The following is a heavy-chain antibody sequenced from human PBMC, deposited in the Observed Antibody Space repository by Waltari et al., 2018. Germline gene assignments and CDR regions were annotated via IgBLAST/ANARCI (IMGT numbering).Heavy chain of an antibody. CDR3: ARGAGIAAAGAHYYYYGMDV. V-gene: IGHV1-3*01. CDR1: GYTFTSYA. J-gene: IGHJ6*02. Sequence: QVQLVQSGAEVKKPGASVKVSCKASGYTFTSYAMHWVRQAPGQRLEWMGWINAGNGNTKYSQKFQGRVTITSDTSASTAYMELSSLRSEDTAVYYCARGAGIAAAGAHYYYYGMDVWGQGTTVTVSS. CDR2: INAGNGNT. D-gene: IGHD6-13*01.